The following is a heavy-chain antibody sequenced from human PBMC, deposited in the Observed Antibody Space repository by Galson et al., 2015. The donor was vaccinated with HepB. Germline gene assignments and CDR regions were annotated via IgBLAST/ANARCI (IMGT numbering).Heavy chain of an antibody. CDR3: TTDPVYYDSSEGAFDI. V-gene: IGHV3-15*01. Sequence: SLRLSCAASGFTFSNAWMSWVRQAPGKGLEWVGRIKSKTDGGTTDYAAPVKGRFTISRDDSKNTLYLQMNSLKTEDTAVYYCTTDPVYYDSSEGAFDIWGQGTMVTVSS. CDR2: IKSKTDGGTT. J-gene: IGHJ3*02. CDR1: GFTFSNAW. D-gene: IGHD3-22*01.